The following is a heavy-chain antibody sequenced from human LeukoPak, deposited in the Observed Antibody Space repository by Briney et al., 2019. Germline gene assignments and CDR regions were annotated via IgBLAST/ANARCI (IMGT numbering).Heavy chain of an antibody. Sequence: GRSLRLSCAASGLTVSSSYMSWVRQAPGKGLEWVSTTYNDGSTYYADSMKGRFTISRDNSKNTLYLQVNSLRAEDTAMYYCARNILFAFDIWGQGTMVTVSS. J-gene: IGHJ3*02. CDR1: GLTVSSSY. D-gene: IGHD2/OR15-2a*01. CDR3: ARNILFAFDI. V-gene: IGHV3-53*01. CDR2: TYNDGST.